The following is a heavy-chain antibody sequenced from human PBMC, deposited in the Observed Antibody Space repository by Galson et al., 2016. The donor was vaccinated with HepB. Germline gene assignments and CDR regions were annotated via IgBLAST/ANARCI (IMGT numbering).Heavy chain of an antibody. J-gene: IGHJ4*02. D-gene: IGHD5-18*01. CDR2: IHWDDNS. Sequence: PALVKPTQTLTLTCTFSGFSLSSNGMGVGWVRQPPGRALEWLALIHWDDNSRYSPSLRSRLFIAKDTYKNQAVLVMTNIDPLNTATYFCVHRNSDGLVDYWGQGLLVTVSS. CDR1: GFSLSSNGMG. V-gene: IGHV2-5*02. CDR3: VHRNSDGLVDY.